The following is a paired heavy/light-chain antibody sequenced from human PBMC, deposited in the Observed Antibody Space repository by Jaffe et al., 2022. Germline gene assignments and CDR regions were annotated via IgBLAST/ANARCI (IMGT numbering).Light chain of an antibody. CDR3: QQSYSTPWLT. CDR2: AAS. Sequence: DIQMTQSPSSLSASVGDRVTITCRASQSISSYLNWYQQKPGKAPKLLIYAASSLQSGVPSRFSGSGSGTDFTLTISSLQPEDFATYYCQQSYSTPWLTFGGGTKVEIK. CDR1: QSISSY. V-gene: IGKV1-39*01. J-gene: IGKJ4*01.
Heavy chain of an antibody. CDR3: AKDHYLSLGWELLLLNYYYYMDV. CDR1: GFTFSSYG. Sequence: QVQLVESGGGVVQPGGSLRLSCAASGFTFSSYGMHWVRQAPGKGLEWVAFIRYDGSNKYYADSVKGRFTISRDNSKNTLYLQMNSLRAEDTAVYYCAKDHYLSLGWELLLLNYYYYMDVWGKGTTVTVSS. V-gene: IGHV3-30*02. CDR2: IRYDGSNK. J-gene: IGHJ6*03. D-gene: IGHD1-26*01.